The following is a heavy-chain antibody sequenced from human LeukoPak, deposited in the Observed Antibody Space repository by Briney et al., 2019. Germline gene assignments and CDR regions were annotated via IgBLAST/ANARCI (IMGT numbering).Heavy chain of an antibody. Sequence: SVKVSCKASGGTFSSYTISWVRRAPRQGLEWMGRIIPILGIANYAQKFQGRVTITADKSTSTAYMELSSLRSEDTAVYYCARDLYSSSSYNWFDPWGQGTLVTVSS. CDR3: ARDLYSSSSYNWFDP. V-gene: IGHV1-69*04. CDR1: GGTFSSYT. CDR2: IIPILGIA. J-gene: IGHJ5*02. D-gene: IGHD6-6*01.